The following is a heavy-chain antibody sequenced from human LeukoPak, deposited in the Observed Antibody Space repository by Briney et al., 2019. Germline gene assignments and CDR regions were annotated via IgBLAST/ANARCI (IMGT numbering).Heavy chain of an antibody. Sequence: ASVKVSCKASGYTFTSYYMHWVRQAPGQGLEWMGWINPNSGGTNYAQKFQGRVTMTRDTSTSTVYMELSSLRSEDTAVYYCARGNGLWAPLSYWGQGTLVTVSS. CDR2: INPNSGGT. V-gene: IGHV1-2*02. CDR1: GYTFTSYY. CDR3: ARGNGLWAPLSY. D-gene: IGHD3-16*01. J-gene: IGHJ4*02.